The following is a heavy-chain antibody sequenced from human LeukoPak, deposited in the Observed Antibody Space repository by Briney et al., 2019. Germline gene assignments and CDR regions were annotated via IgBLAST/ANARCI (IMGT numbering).Heavy chain of an antibody. V-gene: IGHV3-48*03. J-gene: IGHJ4*02. CDR2: ISSSGSTI. CDR3: ARVVVRGVLILRY. Sequence: GGSLRLSCAASGFMFSSYEMNWVRQAPGKGLEWVSYISSSGSTIYYADSVKGRFTISRDNAKNSLYLQMNSLRAEDAAVYYCARVVVRGVLILRYWGQGTLVTVSS. D-gene: IGHD3-10*01. CDR1: GFMFSSYE.